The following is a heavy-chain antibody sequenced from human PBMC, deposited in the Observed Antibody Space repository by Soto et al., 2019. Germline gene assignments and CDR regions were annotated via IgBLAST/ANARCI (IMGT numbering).Heavy chain of an antibody. CDR3: SRHEEGRRMVFYGMEV. CDR1: GFTFSRSD. CDR2: VRSKIHNYAT. Sequence: GALILSCSASGFTFSRSDLHWVRQAPGKGLEWVGRVRSKIHNYATSFADSVRGRFTISRNDSDNTVSLEMSGLKSEDTALYYCSRHEEGRRMVFYGMEVWGKGTTVTVS. V-gene: IGHV3-73*01. D-gene: IGHD2-8*01. J-gene: IGHJ6*04.